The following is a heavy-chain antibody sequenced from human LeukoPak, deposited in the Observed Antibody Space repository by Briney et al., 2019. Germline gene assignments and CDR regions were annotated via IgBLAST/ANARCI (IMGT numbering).Heavy chain of an antibody. CDR1: GYTFTSYY. Sequence: ASVKVSCKSSGYTFTSYYIHWVRQAPGQGLEWMGLINPSGGSTKFAQKFQGRVTMTRDMSTSTVYMELSSLRAEDTAVYYCGKGRTGYSYGYGIDSWGQGTLVTVSS. CDR3: GKGRTGYSYGYGIDS. J-gene: IGHJ4*02. V-gene: IGHV1-46*01. CDR2: INPSGGST. D-gene: IGHD5-18*01.